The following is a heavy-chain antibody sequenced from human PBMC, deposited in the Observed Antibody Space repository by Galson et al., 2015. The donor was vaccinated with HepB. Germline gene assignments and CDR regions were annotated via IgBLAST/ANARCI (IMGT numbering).Heavy chain of an antibody. Sequence: SLRLSCAASGFTFSSYSMNWVRQAPGKGLEWVSYISSSSSTIYYADSVKGRFTISRDNAKNSLYLQMNSLRDEDTAVYYCARANGPEWLLYSPPQDYYGMDVWGQGTTVTVSS. CDR2: ISSSSSTI. CDR1: GFTFSSYS. J-gene: IGHJ6*02. CDR3: ARANGPEWLLYSPPQDYYGMDV. V-gene: IGHV3-48*02. D-gene: IGHD3-3*01.